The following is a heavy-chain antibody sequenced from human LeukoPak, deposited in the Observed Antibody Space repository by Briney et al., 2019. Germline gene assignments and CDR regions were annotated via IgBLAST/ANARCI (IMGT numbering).Heavy chain of an antibody. CDR1: GFTFSNYA. Sequence: GGSLRLSCAASGFTFSNYAMGWVRQAPGKGLEWVSGISGSDYAYYTDSVKGRFTISRDNSKNTLYLQMNSLRAEDTAVYYCARVGTGLVPHWGQGTLVTVSS. CDR3: ARVGTGLVPH. J-gene: IGHJ4*02. D-gene: IGHD6-19*01. V-gene: IGHV3-23*01. CDR2: ISGSDYA.